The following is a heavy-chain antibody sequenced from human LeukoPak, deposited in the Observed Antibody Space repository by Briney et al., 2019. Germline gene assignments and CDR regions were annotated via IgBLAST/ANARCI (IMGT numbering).Heavy chain of an antibody. CDR2: IWYDGSDK. J-gene: IGHJ4*02. V-gene: IGHV3-33*01. Sequence: GGSLRLPCAASGFTFSNYGMHWVRQAPGKGLEWVAVIWYDGSDKYYADSVKGRLTISRGNSKNTLYLQMGSLRAEDTAVYYCARDARDTVMLTADYWGQGTLVTVSS. CDR1: GFTFSNYG. CDR3: ARDARDTVMLTADY. D-gene: IGHD5-18*01.